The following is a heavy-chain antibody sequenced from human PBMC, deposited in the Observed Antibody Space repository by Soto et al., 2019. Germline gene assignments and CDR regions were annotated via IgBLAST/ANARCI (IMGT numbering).Heavy chain of an antibody. J-gene: IGHJ6*02. CDR3: ARTSVNYYYYYGMDV. V-gene: IGHV5-51*01. CDR1: GYSFTSYW. Sequence: WESLKISCKGSGYSFTSYWIGWVRQMPGKGLEWMGIIYPGDSDTRYSPSFQGQVTISADKSISTAYLQWSSLKASDTAMYYCARTSVNYYYYYGMDVWGQGTTVTVSS. CDR2: IYPGDSDT. D-gene: IGHD4-4*01.